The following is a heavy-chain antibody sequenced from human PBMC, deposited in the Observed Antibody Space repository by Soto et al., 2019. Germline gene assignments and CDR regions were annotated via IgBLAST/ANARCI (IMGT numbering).Heavy chain of an antibody. Sequence: EVQLVESGGGLVKPGGSLRLSCAASGFTFSNAWMSWVRQAPGKGQEWVGRIKSKTDGGTTDYAAPVKGRFTISRDDSKNTLYLQMNSLKTEDTAVYYCTTFGRELLRELVFVDYWGQGTLVTVSS. CDR3: TTFGRELLRELVFVDY. CDR1: GFTFSNAW. D-gene: IGHD1-26*01. V-gene: IGHV3-15*01. J-gene: IGHJ4*02. CDR2: IKSKTDGGTT.